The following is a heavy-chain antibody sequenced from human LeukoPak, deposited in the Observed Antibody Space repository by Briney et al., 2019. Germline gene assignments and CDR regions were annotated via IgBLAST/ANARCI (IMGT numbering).Heavy chain of an antibody. CDR1: GFTVSSNY. J-gene: IGHJ4*01. CDR2: IYSGGST. CDR3: AGVGDDYGDYGHAGAFDI. D-gene: IGHD4-17*01. V-gene: IGHV3-53*01. Sequence: GVLRLSCAASGFTVSSNYMSWVRQAPGKGLEWVSVIYSGGSTYYADSVKGRFTISRDNSKNTLYLQMNSLRAEGTAVYYCAGVGDDYGDYGHAGAFDIWGQGTLVTVSS.